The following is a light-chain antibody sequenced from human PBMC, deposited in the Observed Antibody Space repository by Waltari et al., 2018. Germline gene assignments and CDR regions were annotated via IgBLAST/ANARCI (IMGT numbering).Light chain of an antibody. CDR3: CSYAGTTNWV. CDR1: SDDVGGYNL. J-gene: IGLJ3*02. CDR2: EVH. Sequence: SITISCTGTSDDVGGYNLVSWYQQSSGKAPKLIIYEVHKRPSGVSNRFSASRSGNTASLTISGLQSEDEANYYCCSYAGTTNWVFGGGTKLTVL. V-gene: IGLV2-23*02.